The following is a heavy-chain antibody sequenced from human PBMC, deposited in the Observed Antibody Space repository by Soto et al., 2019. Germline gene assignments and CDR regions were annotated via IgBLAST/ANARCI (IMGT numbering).Heavy chain of an antibody. Sequence: PGGSLRLSCVASGFAFRTYGMSWVRQTPGEGLEWVSAINAGGRGAYYAYSVKGRFIISRENSKNTLYLQMNSLRAEDSAVYDCANDRGCSSATCYQADWGPGTLVTVSS. J-gene: IGHJ4*02. V-gene: IGHV3-23*01. CDR2: INAGGRGA. D-gene: IGHD2-2*01. CDR3: ANDRGCSSATCYQAD. CDR1: GFAFRTYG.